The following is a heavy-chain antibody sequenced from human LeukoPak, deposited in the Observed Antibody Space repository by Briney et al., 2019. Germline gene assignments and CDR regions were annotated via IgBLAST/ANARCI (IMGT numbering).Heavy chain of an antibody. CDR1: GFTFSNAW. CDR3: TAVPIVVVPAAMIYYFDY. J-gene: IGHJ4*02. D-gene: IGHD2-2*01. Sequence: GGSLRLSCAASGFTFSNAWMSWVRQAPGKGLEWVGRIKSKTDGGTTDYAAPVKGRFTISRDDSKSTLYLQMNSLKTEDTAVYYCTAVPIVVVPAAMIYYFDYWGQGTLVTVSS. CDR2: IKSKTDGGTT. V-gene: IGHV3-15*01.